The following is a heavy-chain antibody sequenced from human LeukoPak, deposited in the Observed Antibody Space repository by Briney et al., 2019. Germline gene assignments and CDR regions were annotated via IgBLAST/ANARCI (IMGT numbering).Heavy chain of an antibody. CDR3: ASRYYDYVWGSYREQDDY. CDR1: GGSISGYY. Sequence: PSETLSLTCTVSGGSISGYYWSWIRQPPGKGLEWIGEINHSGSTNYNPSLKSRVTISVDTSKNQFSLKLSSVTAADTAVYYCASRYYDYVWGSYREQDDYWGQGTLVTVSS. D-gene: IGHD3-16*02. V-gene: IGHV4-34*01. CDR2: INHSGST. J-gene: IGHJ4*02.